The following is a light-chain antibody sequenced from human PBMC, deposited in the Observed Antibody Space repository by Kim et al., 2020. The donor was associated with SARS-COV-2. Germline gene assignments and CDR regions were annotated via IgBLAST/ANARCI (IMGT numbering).Light chain of an antibody. Sequence: ASVGDRVTITCRASQSISSRLAWYQQKPGKAPKFLIYDASSLESGVPSRFSGSGSGSEFTLTISSLQPDDFATYFCQQYNTYPLTFGGGTKVDIK. J-gene: IGKJ4*01. CDR1: QSISSR. CDR2: DAS. CDR3: QQYNTYPLT. V-gene: IGKV1-5*01.